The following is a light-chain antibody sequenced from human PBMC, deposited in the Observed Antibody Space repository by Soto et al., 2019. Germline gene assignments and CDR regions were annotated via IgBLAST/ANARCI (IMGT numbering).Light chain of an antibody. V-gene: IGKV3-20*01. CDR2: ATS. J-gene: IGKJ2*01. CDR1: QSVSRSY. Sequence: EIVLTQSPGTLSLSPGERATLSCRASQSVSRSYLAWYQQNPGQPPSLLIYATSSRATGIPDRFSGSWSGTYFALAISRLEPDDFAVYYCQQYCSAPFTFGQGNKLEIK. CDR3: QQYCSAPFT.